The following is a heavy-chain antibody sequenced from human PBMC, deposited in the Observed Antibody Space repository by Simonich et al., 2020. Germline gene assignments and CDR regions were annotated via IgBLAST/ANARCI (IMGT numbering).Heavy chain of an antibody. CDR2: SSAYNGNT. CDR3: ARASRGTWWYYYFDY. J-gene: IGHJ4*02. Sequence: QVQLVQSGAEVKKPGASVTVSCKASGYTFTSYGISWVRQAPGQGLEWMGWSSAYNGNTNYAQKLQGRVTMTTDTSTSTAYRELRSLRSDDTAVYYCARASRGTWWYYYFDYWGQGTLVTVSS. CDR1: GYTFTSYG. D-gene: IGHD2-15*01. V-gene: IGHV1-18*01.